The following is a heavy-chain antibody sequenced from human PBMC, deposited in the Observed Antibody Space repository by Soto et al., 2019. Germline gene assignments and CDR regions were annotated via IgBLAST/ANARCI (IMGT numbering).Heavy chain of an antibody. CDR2: IIPIFGTA. J-gene: IGHJ6*02. CDR1: GGTFSSYA. V-gene: IGHV1-69*12. CDR3: ASPSTVTIEYYYGMDV. D-gene: IGHD4-17*01. Sequence: QVQLVQSGAEVKKPGSSVKVSCKASGGTFSSYAISWVRQAPGQGLEWMGGIIPIFGTANYAQKFQGRVTITADESTSTAYMELSSVTSEDTAVYYCASPSTVTIEYYYGMDVWGQGTTVTVSS.